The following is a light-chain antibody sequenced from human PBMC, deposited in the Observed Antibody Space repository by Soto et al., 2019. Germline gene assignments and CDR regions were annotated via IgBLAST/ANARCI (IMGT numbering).Light chain of an antibody. J-gene: IGKJ1*01. CDR2: GAS. CDR3: QQYGSSGT. V-gene: IGKV3-20*01. Sequence: EIVVTQSPASLSVSPRETATLSCRASQSINRYLAWYQHKPGQAPRLLIHGASSRATGIPDRFSGSGSGTDFTLTISRLEPEDFAVYYCQQYGSSGTFGQGTKVDI. CDR1: QSINRY.